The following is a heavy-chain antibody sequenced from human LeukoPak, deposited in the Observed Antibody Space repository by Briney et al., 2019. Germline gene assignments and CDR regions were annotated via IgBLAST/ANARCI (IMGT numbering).Heavy chain of an antibody. Sequence: GESLKISCKGSGYGFTSYWIGWVRQMPGKGLGWMGIIHPGDSDTTYSPSFQGQVTISADKSINTAYLQWSSLKASDTAMYYCARHGGYCSSTSCNVGFDYWGQGTLVTVSS. CDR2: IHPGDSDT. J-gene: IGHJ4*02. CDR1: GYGFTSYW. D-gene: IGHD2-2*01. CDR3: ARHGGYCSSTSCNVGFDY. V-gene: IGHV5-51*01.